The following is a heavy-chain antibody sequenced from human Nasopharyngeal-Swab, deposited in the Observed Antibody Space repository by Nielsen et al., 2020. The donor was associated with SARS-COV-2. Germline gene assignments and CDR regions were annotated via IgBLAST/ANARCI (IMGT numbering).Heavy chain of an antibody. Sequence: GESLKISCVASGYTFSSFAMNWVRQAPGKGLEWVSYISSSSSYTNYADSVKGRFTISRDNSKNTLYLQMNSLRAEDTALYYCAKYLGSGAYEAFCDYWGHGALVTVSS. J-gene: IGHJ4*01. CDR1: GYTFSSFA. CDR3: AKYLGSGAYEAFCDY. D-gene: IGHD1-26*01. V-gene: IGHV3-23*01. CDR2: ISSSSSYT.